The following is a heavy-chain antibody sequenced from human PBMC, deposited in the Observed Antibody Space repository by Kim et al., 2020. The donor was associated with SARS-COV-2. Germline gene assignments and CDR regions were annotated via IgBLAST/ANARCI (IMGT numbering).Heavy chain of an antibody. Sequence: AESVKGRFTISRDNAKNSMYLQMNSLRAEDTAVYYCARGGSYYGIGYFDYWGQGTLVTVSS. D-gene: IGHD1-26*01. CDR3: ARGGSYYGIGYFDY. V-gene: IGHV3-21*01. J-gene: IGHJ4*02.